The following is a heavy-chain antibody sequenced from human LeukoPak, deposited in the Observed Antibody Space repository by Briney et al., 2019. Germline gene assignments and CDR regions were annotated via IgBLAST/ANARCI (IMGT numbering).Heavy chain of an antibody. CDR3: ARLPKYFDGSATNDAFDI. Sequence: GESLKISCKGSGFIFTNYWIAWVRQMPGKGLEWMGIIYPGDSDTRYSPSFQGQVTISADKSIITAYLQWSSLKASDTAMYYCARLPKYFDGSATNDAFDIWGQGTMVTVSS. V-gene: IGHV5-51*01. CDR2: IYPGDSDT. CDR1: GFIFTNYW. J-gene: IGHJ3*02. D-gene: IGHD5-24*01.